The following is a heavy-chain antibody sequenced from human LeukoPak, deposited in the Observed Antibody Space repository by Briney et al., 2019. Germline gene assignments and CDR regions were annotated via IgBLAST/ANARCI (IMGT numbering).Heavy chain of an antibody. CDR1: GFTLSSYA. Sequence: PGGSLSLSCAASGFTLSSYAVSWVRHAPGEGLEWVSAISGSGGNTYYGDSVTGRFTISRDNYKNTLYLQMNSLRAEDTAVYYCARLFLGDIYDFDYWGQGTLVTVSS. CDR2: ISGSGGNT. V-gene: IGHV3-23*01. CDR3: ARLFLGDIYDFDY. J-gene: IGHJ4*02. D-gene: IGHD3-16*01.